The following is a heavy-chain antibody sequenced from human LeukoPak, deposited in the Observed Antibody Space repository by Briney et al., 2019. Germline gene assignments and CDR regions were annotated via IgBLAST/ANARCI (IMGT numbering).Heavy chain of an antibody. CDR1: GYTFTGYY. CDR3: ARDLGYCSGGSCRRFNWFDP. V-gene: IGHV1-46*01. J-gene: IGHJ5*02. Sequence: ASVKVSCKASGYTFTGYYMHWVRQAPGQGLEWMGIINPSGGSTSYAQKFQGRVTMTRDTSTSTVYMELSSLRSEDTAVYYCARDLGYCSGGSCRRFNWFDPWGQGTLVTVSS. CDR2: INPSGGST. D-gene: IGHD2-15*01.